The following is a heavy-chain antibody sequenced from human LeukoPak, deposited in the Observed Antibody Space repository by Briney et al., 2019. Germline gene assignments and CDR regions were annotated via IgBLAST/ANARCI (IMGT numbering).Heavy chain of an antibody. CDR3: ARVGEDQSPLGY. Sequence: ASVKVSCKVSGYTLTELSMHWVRQAPGKGLEWMGGFDPEDGETIYAQKFQGRVTMTEDTSTDTAYMELSSLRSEDTAVYYCARVGEDQSPLGYWGQGTLVTVSS. J-gene: IGHJ4*02. CDR2: FDPEDGET. V-gene: IGHV1-24*01. CDR1: GYTLTELS. D-gene: IGHD7-27*01.